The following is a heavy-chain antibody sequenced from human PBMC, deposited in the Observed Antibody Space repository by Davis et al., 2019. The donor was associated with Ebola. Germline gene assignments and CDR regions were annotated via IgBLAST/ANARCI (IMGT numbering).Heavy chain of an antibody. Sequence: AASVKVSCKASGYTFTGYYMHWVRQAPGQGLEWMGWINPNSGGTNYAQKFQGRVTMTRDTSISTAYMELRRLRSDDTAVYYCAIIAWSYDEDYWGQGTLVTVSS. CDR3: AIIAWSYDEDY. CDR2: INPNSGGT. J-gene: IGHJ4*02. V-gene: IGHV1-2*02. D-gene: IGHD1-26*01. CDR1: GYTFTGYY.